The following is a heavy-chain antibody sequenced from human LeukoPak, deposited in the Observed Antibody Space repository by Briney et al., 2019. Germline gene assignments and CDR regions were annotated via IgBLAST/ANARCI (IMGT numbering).Heavy chain of an antibody. CDR2: IYYSGST. CDR3: ARGVIPAAVVDY. V-gene: IGHV4-59*08. CDR1: GGSISIYY. D-gene: IGHD3-22*01. J-gene: IGHJ4*02. Sequence: SETLSLTCTVSGGSISIYYWSWIRQPPGKGLEWIGYIYYSGSTNYNPSLKSRVTISVDTSKNQFSLKLSSVTAADTAVYYCARGVIPAAVVDYWGQGTLVTVSS.